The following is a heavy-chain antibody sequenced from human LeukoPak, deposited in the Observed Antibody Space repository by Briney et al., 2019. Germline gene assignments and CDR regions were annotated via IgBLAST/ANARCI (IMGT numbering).Heavy chain of an antibody. CDR1: GYTFTSYD. V-gene: IGHV1-8*01. CDR3: ARGGSCSSTSCYEDYYYYMDV. J-gene: IGHJ6*03. Sequence: ASVTVSCKASGYTFTSYDINWVRQATGQGLEWMGGMNPKRGNTGYAQKFQGRVTMTQNTSISTAYMELSSLRSEDTAVYYCARGGSCSSTSCYEDYYYYMDVWGKGTTVTVSS. CDR2: MNPKRGNT. D-gene: IGHD2-2*01.